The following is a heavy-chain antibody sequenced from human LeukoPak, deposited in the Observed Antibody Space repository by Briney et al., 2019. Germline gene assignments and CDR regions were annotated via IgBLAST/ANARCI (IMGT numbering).Heavy chain of an antibody. CDR1: GDSFNEYY. Sequence: SETLSLTCSVFGDSFNEYYWNWVRQPPGKGLQWIGYIYHNGNSNYNPSLKGRLTISVDTAKTQLSLKLTSVTAADTAVYYCARDGGLQSHFDYWGQGALVTVSS. V-gene: IGHV4-59*01. J-gene: IGHJ4*02. D-gene: IGHD5-24*01. CDR3: ARDGGLQSHFDY. CDR2: IYHNGNS.